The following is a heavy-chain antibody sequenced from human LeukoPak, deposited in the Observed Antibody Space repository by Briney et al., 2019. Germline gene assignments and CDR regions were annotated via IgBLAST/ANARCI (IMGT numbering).Heavy chain of an antibody. J-gene: IGHJ4*02. Sequence: SVKVSCKASGGTFSNYAISWVRQAPGQGLEWMGGIIPLFGSADYAQKFQGRVTFTADESTSTAYMELSSLRPEDTAVYYCAKTSEIQLWPSYVDYWGQGTLVTVSS. CDR2: IIPLFGSA. V-gene: IGHV1-69*01. D-gene: IGHD5-18*01. CDR1: GGTFSNYA. CDR3: AKTSEIQLWPSYVDY.